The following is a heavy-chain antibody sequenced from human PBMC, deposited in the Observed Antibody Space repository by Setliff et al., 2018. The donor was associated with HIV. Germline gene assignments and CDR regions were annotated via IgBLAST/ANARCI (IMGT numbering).Heavy chain of an antibody. D-gene: IGHD3-22*01. V-gene: IGHV4-39*01. CDR1: GGSISSSSYY. Sequence: SETLSLTCTVSGGSISSSSYYWGWIRQPPGKGLEWIGNIYYSGSTYYNPSLKRRVTISVDTSENQFSLRLNSVTAADTAVCYCARYRYYYDSSGYGRWFDPWGQGTLVTVSS. CDR2: IYYSGST. CDR3: ARYRYYYDSSGYGRWFDP. J-gene: IGHJ5*02.